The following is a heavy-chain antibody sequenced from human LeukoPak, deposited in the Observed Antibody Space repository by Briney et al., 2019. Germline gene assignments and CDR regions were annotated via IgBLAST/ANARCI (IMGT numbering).Heavy chain of an antibody. CDR2: INGSGGST. CDR1: GFTFTRYA. D-gene: IGHD6-19*01. J-gene: IGHJ4*02. Sequence: GGSLSLFCAVSGFTFTRYAMSWVRQAPGKGREWVSGINGSGGSTYYADSVKGRFTISRDNSKNTLYLQMNNLRAEDTAVYYCAKADVSGWYGNFDYWGQGSLVTVSS. CDR3: AKADVSGWYGNFDY. V-gene: IGHV3-23*01.